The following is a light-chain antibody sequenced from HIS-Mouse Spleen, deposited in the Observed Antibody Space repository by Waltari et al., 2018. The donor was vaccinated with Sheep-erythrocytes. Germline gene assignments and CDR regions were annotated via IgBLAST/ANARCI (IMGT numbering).Light chain of an antibody. Sequence: SYELTQPPPVSVSPGQTASITCSGHKLGDKYACWYQQKPGQSPVLVIYQDSKRPSGIPERFSGSNSGNTATLTISGTQAMDEADYYCQAWDSSTAVFGGGTKLTVL. J-gene: IGLJ2*01. CDR3: QAWDSSTAV. V-gene: IGLV3-1*01. CDR1: KLGDKY. CDR2: QDS.